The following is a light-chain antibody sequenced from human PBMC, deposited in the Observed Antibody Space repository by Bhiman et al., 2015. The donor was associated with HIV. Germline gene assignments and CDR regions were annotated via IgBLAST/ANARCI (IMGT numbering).Light chain of an antibody. Sequence: SSELTQDPAVSVALGQTVRITCQGDSLRTYYTSWFQQKPGQAPLLVIYRKNNRPSGIPARFSGSSSGNTASLTITGAQAEDEADYYCQVWDSSRDHMYVFGTGTKVTVV. J-gene: IGLJ1*01. V-gene: IGLV3-19*01. CDR2: RKN. CDR3: QVWDSSRDHMYV. CDR1: SLRTYY.